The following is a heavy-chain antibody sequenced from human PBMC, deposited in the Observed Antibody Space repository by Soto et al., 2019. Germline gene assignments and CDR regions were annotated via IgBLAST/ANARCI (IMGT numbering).Heavy chain of an antibody. CDR2: INAGNGNT. J-gene: IGHJ4*02. CDR1: GYTFIYSA. D-gene: IGHD2-21*01. CDR3: ARNAIGHPKYLDY. V-gene: IGHV1-3*01. Sequence: ASVKVSCKASGYTFIYSAMHWVRQAPGQRLEWMAWINAGNGNTKYSQTFKGRVTMTRDTTANIVYMEMSSLRPEDTAIDYCARNAIGHPKYLDYWGQGTQVTV.